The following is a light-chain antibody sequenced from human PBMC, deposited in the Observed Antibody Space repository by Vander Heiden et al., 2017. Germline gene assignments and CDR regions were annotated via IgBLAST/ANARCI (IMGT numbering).Light chain of an antibody. V-gene: IGLV2-11*01. J-gene: IGLJ2*01. CDR2: DVT. Sequence: QSALTQPRSVSGSPGQSVTISCTGTSADVGGYDSVSWYQQHPGTPPILMIYDVTKRPSGVPDRFSCSKSGNTASLTISGLQAEDEADFYCCSYAGSYTYVFGDGTKLTVL. CDR3: CSYAGSYTYV. CDR1: SADVGGYDS.